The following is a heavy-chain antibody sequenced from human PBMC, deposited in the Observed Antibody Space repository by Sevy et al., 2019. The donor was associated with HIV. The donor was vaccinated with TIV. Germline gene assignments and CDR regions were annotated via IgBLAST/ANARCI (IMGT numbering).Heavy chain of an antibody. V-gene: IGHV3-66*02. CDR3: VSLLLSYRSGWSYFDY. D-gene: IGHD6-19*01. CDR1: GFTVNDKY. J-gene: IGHJ4*02. CDR2: IFSSGST. Sequence: GGSLRLSCAISGFTVNDKYIIWVRQAPGKGLEWVSVIFSSGSTYYADSAKGRFTISRDNSKNTVDLQMNSGRAEDTAVYYCVSLLLSYRSGWSYFDYWGQGTLVTVSS.